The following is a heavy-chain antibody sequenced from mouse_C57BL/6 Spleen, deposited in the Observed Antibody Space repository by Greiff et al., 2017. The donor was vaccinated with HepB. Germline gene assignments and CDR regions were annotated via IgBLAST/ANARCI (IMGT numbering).Heavy chain of an antibody. CDR1: GYAFSSYW. CDR2: IYPGDGDT. J-gene: IGHJ4*01. CDR3: ARSEGNYSYAMDY. D-gene: IGHD2-1*01. Sequence: QVQLQQSGAELVKPGASVKISCKASGYAFSSYWMNWVKQRPGRGLEWIGKIYPGDGDTNYNGKFKGKATLTADKSSSTAYMQLSSLTSEDSAVYYCARSEGNYSYAMDYWGQGTSVTVSS. V-gene: IGHV1-80*01.